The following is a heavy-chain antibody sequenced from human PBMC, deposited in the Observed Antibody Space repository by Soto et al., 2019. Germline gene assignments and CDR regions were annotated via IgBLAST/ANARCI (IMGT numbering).Heavy chain of an antibody. D-gene: IGHD3-16*01. Sequence: SETLSLTCAVYGGSFSGYYWSWIRQPPGKGLEWIGEINHSGSTNYNPSLKSRATISVDTSKNQFSLKLTSVTAADTAVYYCARVWGGEAPPPPTCFDPGGKETRVT. CDR1: GGSFSGYY. V-gene: IGHV4-34*01. J-gene: IGHJ5*02. CDR2: INHSGST. CDR3: ARVWGGEAPPPPTCFDP.